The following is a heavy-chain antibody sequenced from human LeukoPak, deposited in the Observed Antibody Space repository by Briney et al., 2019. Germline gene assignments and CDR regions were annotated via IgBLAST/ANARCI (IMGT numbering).Heavy chain of an antibody. D-gene: IGHD2-15*01. Sequence: ASVKVSCKASGYTFTSYDINWVRQATGQGLEWMGWMNPNSGNTGYAQKFQGRVTITRNTSISTAYMELSSLRSEDTAVYYCARIPYCSGGSCYGVDYWGQGTLVTVSS. CDR1: GYTFTSYD. J-gene: IGHJ4*02. V-gene: IGHV1-8*03. CDR3: ARIPYCSGGSCYGVDY. CDR2: MNPNSGNT.